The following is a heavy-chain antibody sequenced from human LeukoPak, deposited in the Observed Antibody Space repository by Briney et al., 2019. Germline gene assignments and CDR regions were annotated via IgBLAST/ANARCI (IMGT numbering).Heavy chain of an antibody. Sequence: GGSLRLSCAVSGFTFSSYSMNWVRQAPGKGLEWVSRINIDETNAYSDSVSGRFTISRDNAKNTLYLHMNSLRAEDTAVYFCGRGGDGIDVWGQGTTVSVPS. CDR1: GFTFSSYS. J-gene: IGHJ3*01. CDR2: INIDETNA. CDR3: GRGGDGIDV. V-gene: IGHV3-74*01.